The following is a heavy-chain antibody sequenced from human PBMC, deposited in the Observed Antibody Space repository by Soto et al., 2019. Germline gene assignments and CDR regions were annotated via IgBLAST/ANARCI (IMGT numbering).Heavy chain of an antibody. CDR1: GFTFSSYS. CDR2: ISSSSSYI. Sequence: GGSLRLSCAASGFTFSSYSMNWVRQAPGKGLEWVSSISSSSSYIYYADSVKGRFTISRDNAKNSLYLQMNSLRAEDAGVYYCARDQNGAESAVFILDYWGQRTLVSVSS. J-gene: IGHJ4*02. CDR3: ARDQNGAESAVFILDY. D-gene: IGHD2-8*01. V-gene: IGHV3-21*01.